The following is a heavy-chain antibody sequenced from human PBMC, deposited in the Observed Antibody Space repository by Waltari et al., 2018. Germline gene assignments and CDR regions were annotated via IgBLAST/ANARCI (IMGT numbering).Heavy chain of an antibody. CDR3: TKRGSLYYYGMDV. CDR1: GFTLNKYA. D-gene: IGHD3-10*01. Sequence: EVQLLESGGGVVQPGGSLSVPCDASGFTLNKYAMSWSRQAPGRGLEWVSASSGGGTSTFYADSVNGRFTISRDSSKNTLYLHMNSLRAEDTAIYYCTKRGSLYYYGMDVWGQGTTVTVSS. V-gene: IGHV3-23*01. CDR2: SSGGGTST. J-gene: IGHJ6*02.